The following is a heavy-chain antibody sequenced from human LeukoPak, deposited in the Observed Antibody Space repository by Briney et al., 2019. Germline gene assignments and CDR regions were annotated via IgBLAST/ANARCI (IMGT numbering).Heavy chain of an antibody. J-gene: IGHJ4*02. Sequence: PGGSLRLSCAASGFTFSSYGMHWVRQAPGKGLEWVAVISYDGSNKYFADSVKGRFTTSRDNPKSTLYLQMNSLRAEDTAVYYCAKSTTVTTQQRGYFDYWGQGTLVTVSS. D-gene: IGHD4-11*01. V-gene: IGHV3-30*18. CDR3: AKSTTVTTQQRGYFDY. CDR1: GFTFSSYG. CDR2: ISYDGSNK.